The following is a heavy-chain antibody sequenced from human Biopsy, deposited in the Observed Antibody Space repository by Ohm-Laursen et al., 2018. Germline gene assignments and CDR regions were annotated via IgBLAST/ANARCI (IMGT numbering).Heavy chain of an antibody. Sequence: GSLRLSCAASGFTFYSFAMSWVRQAPGKGLEWVAGIGGSGDITYYADSVEGRFAISRDNSKNTLYLHMNSLRAEDTAVYYCAKADAYLWGGYRDLSPSSFDYWGQGTLVIVSS. CDR1: GFTFYSFA. J-gene: IGHJ4*02. CDR2: IGGSGDIT. CDR3: AKADAYLWGGYRDLSPSSFDY. V-gene: IGHV3-23*01. D-gene: IGHD3-16*01.